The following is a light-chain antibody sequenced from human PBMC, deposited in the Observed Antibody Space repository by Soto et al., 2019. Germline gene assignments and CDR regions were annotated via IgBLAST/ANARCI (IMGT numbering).Light chain of an antibody. V-gene: IGKV3-20*01. CDR1: QSVSSSY. CDR2: GAS. J-gene: IGKJ4*01. CDR3: QHYRTS. Sequence: EIVLTQSPGTLSLSPGERATLSCRASQSVSSSYLAWYQQKPGQPPRLLIYGASSRATGIPDRFSGSGSGTDFTLTITRLEPEDFSGYYCQHYRTSFGGGTKVEIK.